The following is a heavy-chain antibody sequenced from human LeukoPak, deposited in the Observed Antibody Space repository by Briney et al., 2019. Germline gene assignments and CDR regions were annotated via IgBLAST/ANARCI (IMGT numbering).Heavy chain of an antibody. CDR1: GFTFRSYS. V-gene: IGHV3-48*01. CDR2: ISSSSRTI. D-gene: IGHD3-3*01. CDR3: ARPITIFGVAISSYYGMDV. J-gene: IGHJ6*02. Sequence: GGSLRLSCAASGFTFRSYSMNWVRQAPGKGLEWVSYISSSSRTIYYAGSVKGRFTISRGNAKNSLDLQMNSLRAEDTAVYYCARPITIFGVAISSYYGMDVWGQGTTVTVSS.